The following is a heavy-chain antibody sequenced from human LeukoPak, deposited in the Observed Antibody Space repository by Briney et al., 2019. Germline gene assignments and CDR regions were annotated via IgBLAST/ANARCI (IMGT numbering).Heavy chain of an antibody. CDR3: VRDLIVGTTYFDY. J-gene: IGHJ4*02. CDR2: ISSSSSTI. Sequence: PGGSLRLSCAASGFTFSTYNMNWVRQAPGKGLEWVSYISSSSSTIYYADSVKGRFTISRDNAKNSLFLQMNSLRAEDTAVYYCVRDLIVGTTYFDYWGQGTLVTVSS. D-gene: IGHD1-26*01. V-gene: IGHV3-48*04. CDR1: GFTFSTYN.